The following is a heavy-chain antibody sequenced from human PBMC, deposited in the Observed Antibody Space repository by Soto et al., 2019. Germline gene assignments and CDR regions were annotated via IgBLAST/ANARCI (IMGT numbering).Heavy chain of an antibody. J-gene: IGHJ6*02. D-gene: IGHD3-9*01. CDR2: IISSSSYI. V-gene: IGHV3-21*01. CDR1: GFTFSSYS. Sequence: SLRLSCAASGFTFSSYSMNWVRQAPGKGLEWVSSIISSSSYIYYADSVKGRFTISRDNAKNSLYLQMNSLRAEDTAVYYCARDLFYDILTGYIPNYYYYGMDVWGQGTTVTVSS. CDR3: ARDLFYDILTGYIPNYYYYGMDV.